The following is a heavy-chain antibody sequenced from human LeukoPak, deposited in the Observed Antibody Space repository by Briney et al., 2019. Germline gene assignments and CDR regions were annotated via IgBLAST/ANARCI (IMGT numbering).Heavy chain of an antibody. D-gene: IGHD1-14*01. CDR2: INPNSGSK. V-gene: IGHV1-2*02. CDR3: ARDPGGSHDY. J-gene: IGHJ4*02. CDR1: GYTFTGYY. Sequence: ASVKVSCKACGYTFTGYYMHWVRQAPGQGLEWMGWINPNSGSKNYAQKFQGRVTMTRDTSISTAYMELSRLRSDDTAVYYCARDPGGSHDYWGQGTLVTVSS.